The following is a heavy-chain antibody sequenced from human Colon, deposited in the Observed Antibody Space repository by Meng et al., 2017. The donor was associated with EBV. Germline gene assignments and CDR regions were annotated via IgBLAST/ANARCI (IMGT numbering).Heavy chain of an antibody. D-gene: IGHD4-17*01. Sequence: QAQLQESGPGLVKPSQTLSCTCTVSGGSISSCNHYWSWIRQHPGKGLEYIGYIYYSGSTYYNPSLKSRVIISVDTSKNQFSLRLNSVTAADTAVYYCASLYGDSSVWYLDIWGRGTLVTVSS. CDR1: GGSISSCNHY. V-gene: IGHV4-31*03. CDR3: ASLYGDSSVWYLDI. J-gene: IGHJ2*01. CDR2: IYYSGST.